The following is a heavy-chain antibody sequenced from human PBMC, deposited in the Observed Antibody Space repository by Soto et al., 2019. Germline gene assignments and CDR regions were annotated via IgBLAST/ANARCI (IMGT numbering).Heavy chain of an antibody. Sequence: QLQLQESGPGLVKPSQTLSLACTVSGGSFSSGGYYWSWIRQLPGKGLEWIGYIYYSGSTYYNPSLKSRFTISLDTSKNQFSLKLSSVTAADTAVYSCARATSFSGHHGYWGQGTLVTVSS. CDR2: IYYSGST. V-gene: IGHV4-31*03. CDR3: ARATSFSGHHGY. J-gene: IGHJ4*02. D-gene: IGHD2-8*02. CDR1: GGSFSSGGYY.